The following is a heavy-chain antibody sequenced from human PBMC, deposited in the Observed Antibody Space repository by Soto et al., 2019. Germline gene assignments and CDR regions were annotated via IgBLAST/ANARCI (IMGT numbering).Heavy chain of an antibody. D-gene: IGHD5-12*01. CDR1: GLTFSNYW. CDR2: IKQDGTEK. J-gene: IGHJ4*02. CDR3: ASVAI. Sequence: EVQLVESGGGLVQPGVSLRLSCAASGLTFSNYWMSWVRQAPGKGLEWVANIKQDGTEKNYVDSVRGRFTISRDNAKNSLDLQMTSLTAEDTAVYYCASVAIWGQGTLVTVSS. V-gene: IGHV3-7*01.